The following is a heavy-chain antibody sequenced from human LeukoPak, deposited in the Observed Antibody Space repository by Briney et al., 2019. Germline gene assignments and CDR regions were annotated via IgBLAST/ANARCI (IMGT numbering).Heavy chain of an antibody. D-gene: IGHD3-22*01. V-gene: IGHV4-59*12. CDR2: IYYSGST. CDR1: GGSISSYY. Sequence: SETLSLTCTVSGGSISSYYWSWIRQPPGKGLEWIGYIYYSGSTNYNPSLKSRVTISVDTSKNQFSLKLSSVTAADTAVYYCARIGSGYYYVTWGQGTLVTVSS. CDR3: ARIGSGYYYVT. J-gene: IGHJ5*02.